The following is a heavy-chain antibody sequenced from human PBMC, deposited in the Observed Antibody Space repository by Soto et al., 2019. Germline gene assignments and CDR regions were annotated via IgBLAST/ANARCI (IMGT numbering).Heavy chain of an antibody. CDR1: GYAFTSYY. J-gene: IGHJ4*02. V-gene: IGHV1-46*01. Sequence: GASVKVSCKASGYAFTSYYMHWVRQAPGQGLEWMGIINPSGGSTSYAQKFQGRVTMTRDTSTSTVYMELSSLRSEDTAVYYCASFYSGSQGTDYWGQGTLVTVSS. CDR3: ASFYSGSQGTDY. D-gene: IGHD1-26*01. CDR2: INPSGGST.